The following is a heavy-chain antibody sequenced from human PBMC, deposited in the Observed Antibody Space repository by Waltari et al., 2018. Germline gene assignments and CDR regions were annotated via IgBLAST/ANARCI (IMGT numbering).Heavy chain of an antibody. V-gene: IGHV3-23*04. CDR3: AKTIRFSERLPFDS. D-gene: IGHD3-3*01. CDR1: GFRFTNPG. J-gene: IGHJ4*02. Sequence: EVQLVESGGRSVQPGESLRLSGVVSGFRFTNPGMSWVRQAPGKGLEWVSGISGEAENSYYADSVKGRFTIARDNSKNFLYLKMNRLRGDDTAVYYCAKTIRFSERLPFDSWGQGTLVTVSS. CDR2: ISGEAENS.